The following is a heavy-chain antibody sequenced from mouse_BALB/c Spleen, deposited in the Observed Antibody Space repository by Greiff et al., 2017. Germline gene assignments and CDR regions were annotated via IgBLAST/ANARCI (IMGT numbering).Heavy chain of an antibody. CDR2: ISYSGST. Sequence: EVQLQQSGPGLVKPSQSLSLTCTVTGYSITSDYAWNWIRQFPGNKLEWMGYISYSGSTSYNPSLKSRISITRDTSKNQFFLQLNSVTTEDTATYYCASPNYYGSSLAYWGQGTLVTVSA. D-gene: IGHD1-1*01. CDR1: GYSITSDYA. V-gene: IGHV3-2*02. CDR3: ASPNYYGSSLAY. J-gene: IGHJ3*01.